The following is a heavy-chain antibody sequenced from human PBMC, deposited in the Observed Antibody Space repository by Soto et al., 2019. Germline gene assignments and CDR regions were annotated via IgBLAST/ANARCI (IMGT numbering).Heavy chain of an antibody. CDR2: ISYDGSNK. CDR3: AINQADYYDSSALGGMDV. D-gene: IGHD3-22*01. J-gene: IGHJ6*02. V-gene: IGHV3-30-3*01. CDR1: GFTFSSYA. Sequence: QVQLVESGGGVVQPGRSLRLSCAASGFTFSSYAMHWVRQAPGKGPEWVAVISYDGSNKYYADSVKGRFTISRDNSKNTLYLQMNSLRAEDTAVYYCAINQADYYDSSALGGMDVWGQGTTVTVSS.